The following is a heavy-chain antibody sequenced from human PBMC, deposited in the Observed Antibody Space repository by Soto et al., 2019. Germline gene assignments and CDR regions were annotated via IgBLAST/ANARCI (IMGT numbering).Heavy chain of an antibody. Sequence: PGGSLRLSCGASGFSISDHYMSWIRQAPGKGLEWVSYSSNSGTFTKYADSVKGRFSISRDNAKNSLYLEINSLRGEDTAIYYCARSGDNYNVLDYWGQGTPVTVSS. CDR1: GFSISDHY. CDR2: SSNSGTFT. J-gene: IGHJ4*02. V-gene: IGHV3-11*03. CDR3: ARSGDNYNVLDY. D-gene: IGHD3-10*02.